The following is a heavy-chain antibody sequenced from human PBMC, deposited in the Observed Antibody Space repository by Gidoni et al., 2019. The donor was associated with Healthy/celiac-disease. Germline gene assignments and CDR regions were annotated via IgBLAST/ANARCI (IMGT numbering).Heavy chain of an antibody. J-gene: IGHJ4*02. D-gene: IGHD2-8*01. V-gene: IGHV3-48*01. CDR3: ARDMYDRNDY. Sequence: EVQLVESGGGLVQPGGSLRLSCAASGFTFSSYSMNWVRQAPGKGLEWVSYISTSSSTIYYADSVKGRFTISRDNAKNSLYLQMNTLRAEDTAVYYCARDMYDRNDYWGQGTLVTVSS. CDR1: GFTFSSYS. CDR2: ISTSSSTI.